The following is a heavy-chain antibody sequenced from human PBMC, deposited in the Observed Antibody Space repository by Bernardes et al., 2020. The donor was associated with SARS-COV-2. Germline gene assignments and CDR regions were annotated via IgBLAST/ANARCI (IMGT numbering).Heavy chain of an antibody. Sequence: SETLSLTCNVSGTSMRPYYWSWLRHSPGRGLEWIAYLSYGGGTYYNDSLRTRVTMSIDTSKSQLSLQLSSVSAADTATYFCARMLSAAAFDFWGQGTHVTVSS. CDR2: LSYGGGT. CDR3: ARMLSAAAFDF. V-gene: IGHV4-59*01. CDR1: GTSMRPYY. D-gene: IGHD2-2*01. J-gene: IGHJ4*02.